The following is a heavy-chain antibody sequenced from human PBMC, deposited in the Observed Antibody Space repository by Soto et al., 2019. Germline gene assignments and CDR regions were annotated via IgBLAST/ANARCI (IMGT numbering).Heavy chain of an antibody. CDR3: ARYDSSGYYWPYYYYGMDV. D-gene: IGHD3-22*01. Sequence: GGSLRLSCAASGFSFGNYAMSWVRQAPGTGLDWVSTIMSGGSTTYYADSVKGRFTISRDNSKDTLYLQMNSLRAEDTAVYYCARYDSSGYYWPYYYYGMDVWGQGTTVTVSS. V-gene: IGHV3-23*01. CDR2: IMSGGSTT. J-gene: IGHJ6*02. CDR1: GFSFGNYA.